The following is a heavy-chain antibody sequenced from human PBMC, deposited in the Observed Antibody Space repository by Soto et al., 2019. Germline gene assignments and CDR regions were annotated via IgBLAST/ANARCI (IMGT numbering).Heavy chain of an antibody. J-gene: IGHJ4*02. CDR3: ARVGRTGYYYDSSDY. D-gene: IGHD3-22*01. CDR1: GFTFSTYS. V-gene: IGHV3-48*02. CDR2: ITSSGSTI. Sequence: EVQLVESGGGLVQPGGSLRLSCAASGFTFSTYSMNWVRQAPGKGLEWVSYITSSGSTIYYADSVKGRFTISRDNAKNSLYLQRNSLRDEDTAVYYCARVGRTGYYYDSSDYWGQGTLVTVSS.